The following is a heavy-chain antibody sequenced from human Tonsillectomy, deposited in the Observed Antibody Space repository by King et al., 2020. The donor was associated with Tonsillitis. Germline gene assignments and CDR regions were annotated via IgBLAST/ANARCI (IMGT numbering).Heavy chain of an antibody. J-gene: IGHJ4*02. CDR3: TSAPYYYDSSGFDY. CDR1: GFTFSNAW. Sequence: VQLVESGGGLVKPGGSLRLSCAASGFTFSNAWMSWVRQAPGKGLEWVGRIKSKTDGGTTDYAAPVKGRFTISRDDSKNTLYLQMNSLKTEDTAVYYCTSAPYYYDSSGFDYWGQGTLVTVSS. V-gene: IGHV3-15*01. CDR2: IKSKTDGGTT. D-gene: IGHD3-22*01.